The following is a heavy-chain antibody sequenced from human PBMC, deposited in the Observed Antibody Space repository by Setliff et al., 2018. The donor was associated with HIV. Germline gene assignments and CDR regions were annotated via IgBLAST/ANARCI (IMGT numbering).Heavy chain of an antibody. D-gene: IGHD5-18*01. V-gene: IGHV3-48*03. CDR2: ISGSGSPV. CDR1: GFTFGSYE. J-gene: IGHJ2*01. CDR3: ARLLETAMVTDFWYFDL. Sequence: PGGSLRLSCAASGFTFGSYEMNWVRQAPGKGLEWVSYISGSGSPVYYADSVKGRFTVSRNNANNSLYLQMDSLRAEDTAVYYCARLLETAMVTDFWYFDLWGRGTLVTVSS.